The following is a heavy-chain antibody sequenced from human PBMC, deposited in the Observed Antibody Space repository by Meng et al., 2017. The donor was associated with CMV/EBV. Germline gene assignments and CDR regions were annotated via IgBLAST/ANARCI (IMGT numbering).Heavy chain of an antibody. D-gene: IGHD6-6*01. Sequence: DSVKVSCKASGYTFTGYYMHWGRQATGQGLEWMGWINPNSGGTNYAQKFQGRVTMTRDTSISTAYMELSRLRSDDTAVYYCASDNLYSSSPYYGMDVWGQGTTVTVSS. CDR3: ASDNLYSSSPYYGMDV. CDR2: INPNSGGT. CDR1: GYTFTGYY. J-gene: IGHJ6*02. V-gene: IGHV1-2*02.